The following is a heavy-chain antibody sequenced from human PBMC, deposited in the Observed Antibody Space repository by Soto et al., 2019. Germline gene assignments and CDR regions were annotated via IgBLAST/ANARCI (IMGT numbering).Heavy chain of an antibody. Sequence: GGSLRLSCAASGFTVSSNYMSWVRQAPGKGLEWVSVIYSGGSTYYADSVKGRFTISRDNSKNTLYLQMNSLRAEDTAVYYCAREAPSGYYNSNDYWGQGTLVTVSS. CDR1: GFTVSSNY. V-gene: IGHV3-66*01. D-gene: IGHD3-22*01. CDR3: AREAPSGYYNSNDY. J-gene: IGHJ4*02. CDR2: IYSGGST.